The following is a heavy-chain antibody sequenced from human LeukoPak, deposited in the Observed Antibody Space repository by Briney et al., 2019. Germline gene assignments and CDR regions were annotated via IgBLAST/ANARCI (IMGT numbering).Heavy chain of an antibody. V-gene: IGHV1-2*02. D-gene: IGHD3-22*01. CDR1: GYTFTGYY. Sequence: ASVKVSCKASGYTFTGYYMHWVRQAPGQGLEWMGWINPNSGGTNYAQKFQGRVTMTRDTSISTACMELSRLRSDDTAVYYCARVENYYYDSSGYYEAWGQGTLVTVSS. CDR3: ARVENYYYDSSGYYEA. CDR2: INPNSGGT. J-gene: IGHJ5*02.